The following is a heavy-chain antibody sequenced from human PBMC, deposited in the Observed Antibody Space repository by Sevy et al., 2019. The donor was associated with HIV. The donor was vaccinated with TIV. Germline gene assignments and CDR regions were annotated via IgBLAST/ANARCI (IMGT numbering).Heavy chain of an antibody. J-gene: IGHJ4*02. Sequence: ASVKVSCKASGYTFTGYYMHWVRQAPGQGLEWMGWINPNSGGTNYAQKFQGRVTMTRDTSISKAYMGLGRLGSDDTAVYYCAIQWLAQYYFDYWGQGTLVTVSS. CDR1: GYTFTGYY. CDR3: AIQWLAQYYFDY. CDR2: INPNSGGT. V-gene: IGHV1-2*02. D-gene: IGHD6-19*01.